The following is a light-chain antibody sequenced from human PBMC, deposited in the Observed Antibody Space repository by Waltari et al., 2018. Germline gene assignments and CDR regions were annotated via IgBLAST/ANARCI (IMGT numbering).Light chain of an antibody. CDR2: HVD. CDR3: CSYAGNKWL. Sequence: QSALTQPASVSGSPGQSITISCSRSRGDVGMFHLVSWYQQPPGQAPPLIISHVDDRPSGVSYRFSASKSGHTASLTISGLQPEDEADYYCCSYAGNKWLFGGGTKVTVL. J-gene: IGLJ3*02. CDR1: RGDVGMFHL. V-gene: IGLV2-23*02.